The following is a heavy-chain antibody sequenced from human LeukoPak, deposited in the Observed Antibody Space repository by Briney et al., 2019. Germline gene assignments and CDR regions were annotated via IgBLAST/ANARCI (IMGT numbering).Heavy chain of an antibody. D-gene: IGHD3-22*01. CDR3: ARDYYYDSSGYSSEFDY. CDR1: GSTFSSYS. CDR2: ISSSSSTI. J-gene: IGHJ4*02. V-gene: IGHV3-48*02. Sequence: PGGSLRLSCAASGSTFSSYSMNWVRQAPGKGLEWVSYISSSSSTIYYADSVKGRFTISRDNAKNSLYLQMNSLRDEDTAVYYCARDYYYDSSGYSSEFDYWGQGTLVTVSS.